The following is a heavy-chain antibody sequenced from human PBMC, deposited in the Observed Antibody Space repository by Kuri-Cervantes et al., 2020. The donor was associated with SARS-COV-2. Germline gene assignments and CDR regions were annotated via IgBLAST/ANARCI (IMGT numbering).Heavy chain of an antibody. Sequence: ESLKISCTVSGGSISSYYWSWIRQPPGKGLEWIGYIYYSGSTNYNPSLKSRVTISVDTSKNQFSLKLSSVTAADTAVYYCAGLGLADGYNFYYYYYGMDVWGQGTTVTVSS. D-gene: IGHD5-24*01. V-gene: IGHV4-59*01. CDR2: IYYSGST. J-gene: IGHJ6*02. CDR1: GGSISSYY. CDR3: AGLGLADGYNFYYYYYGMDV.